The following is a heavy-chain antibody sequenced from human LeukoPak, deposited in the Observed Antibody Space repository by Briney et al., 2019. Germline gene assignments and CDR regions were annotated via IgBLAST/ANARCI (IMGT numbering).Heavy chain of an antibody. CDR2: ISPSGTYI. CDR1: GLRFSDYY. CDR3: VRHRSASDY. V-gene: IGHV3-21*01. J-gene: IGHJ4*02. Sequence: GGSLRLSCAASGLRFSDYYVSWVRQAPGKGLGWVSSISPSGTYIYYADSLKGRITISRDNAKNSLYLQMNSLRAEDTAVYYCVRHRSASDYWGQGALVTVSS. D-gene: IGHD3-10*01.